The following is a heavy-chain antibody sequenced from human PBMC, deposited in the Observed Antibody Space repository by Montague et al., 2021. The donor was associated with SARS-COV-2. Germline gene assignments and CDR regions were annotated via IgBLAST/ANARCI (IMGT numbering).Heavy chain of an antibody. J-gene: IGHJ6*02. Sequence: SLRLSCAASGFTFSSYGMHWVRQAPGKGLEWVAVISYDGSIKYYADSVKGRFTISRDNSKNTLYLQMNSLGAEDTAVYYCAKDFMSLMVYAMVYYYYGMDVWGQGTTVTVSS. CDR3: AKDFMSLMVYAMVYYYYGMDV. D-gene: IGHD2-8*01. CDR2: ISYDGSIK. CDR1: GFTFSSYG. V-gene: IGHV3-30*18.